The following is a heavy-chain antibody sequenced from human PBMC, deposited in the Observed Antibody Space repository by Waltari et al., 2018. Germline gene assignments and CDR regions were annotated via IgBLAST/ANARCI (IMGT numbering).Heavy chain of an antibody. J-gene: IGHJ4*02. D-gene: IGHD6-13*01. CDR2: IKQDGSEK. Sequence: EVQLVESGGGLAQPGGSLRLSCAASGLGFRNHWMTWVRQASGKGPEWVANIKQDGSEKYYMDSVKGRFTISRDNAKNSLYLQMNNLRVEDTAVYYCTRGGRDSSWYWRDWGQGTLVTVSS. CDR1: GLGFRNHW. V-gene: IGHV3-7*01. CDR3: TRGGRDSSWYWRD.